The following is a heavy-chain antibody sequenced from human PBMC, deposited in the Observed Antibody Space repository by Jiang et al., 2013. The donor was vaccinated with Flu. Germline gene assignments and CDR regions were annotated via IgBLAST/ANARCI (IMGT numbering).Heavy chain of an antibody. Sequence: RLSCAASGFTFSNYDMHWVRQAPGKGLEWWQLSRMMEAKIRRRLREGRFTISRDNSKNTLYVQMNSLTIEDTAVYYCAREVAVWGTYRRRYFDYWGQGTLGHRLL. D-gene: IGHD3-16*02. J-gene: IGHJ4*02. CDR2: SRMMEAK. CDR3: AREVAVWGTYRRRYFDY. CDR1: GFTFSNYD. V-gene: IGHV3-30-3*01.